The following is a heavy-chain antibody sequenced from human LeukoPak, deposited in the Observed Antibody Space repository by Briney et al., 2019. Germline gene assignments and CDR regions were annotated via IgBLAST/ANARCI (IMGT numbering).Heavy chain of an antibody. CDR3: ATRMTTVTTGGY. J-gene: IGHJ4*02. CDR2: ITSSGSTI. Sequence: PGGSLRLSCAVSGFTFGSYEMNWVRQAPGKGLGWVSYITSSGSTIYYADSVKGRFTISRDNAKNSLYLQMNSLRAEDTAVYYCATRMTTVTTGGYWGQGTLVTVSS. CDR1: GFTFGSYE. D-gene: IGHD4-17*01. V-gene: IGHV3-48*03.